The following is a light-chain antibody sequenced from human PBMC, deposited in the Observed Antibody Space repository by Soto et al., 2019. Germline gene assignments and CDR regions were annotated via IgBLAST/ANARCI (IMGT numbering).Light chain of an antibody. CDR1: QSIGSN. CDR3: HQYNNGPRT. J-gene: IGKJ1*01. Sequence: EIVMTQSPVTLSVSPGERASLSCRARQSIGSNLAWFQQKPGQAPGLLISGASTRATGIPARFSGSGSGTEFTLTISSLQPEDFAVYYCHQYNNGPRTFGQGTKVEFK. V-gene: IGKV3-15*01. CDR2: GAS.